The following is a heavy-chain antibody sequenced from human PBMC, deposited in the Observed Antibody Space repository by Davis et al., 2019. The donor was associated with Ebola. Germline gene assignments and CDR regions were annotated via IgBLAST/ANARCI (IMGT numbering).Heavy chain of an antibody. CDR2: IYYSGST. Sequence: SETLSLTCTVSGGSISSSSYYWGWIRQPPGKGLEWIGSIYYSGSTYYNPSLKSRVTISVDTSKNQFSLKLSSVTAADTAVYYCARHSEGYCSGGSCLRPTYFDYWGQGTLVTVSS. D-gene: IGHD2-15*01. V-gene: IGHV4-39*01. CDR3: ARHSEGYCSGGSCLRPTYFDY. J-gene: IGHJ4*02. CDR1: GGSISSSSYY.